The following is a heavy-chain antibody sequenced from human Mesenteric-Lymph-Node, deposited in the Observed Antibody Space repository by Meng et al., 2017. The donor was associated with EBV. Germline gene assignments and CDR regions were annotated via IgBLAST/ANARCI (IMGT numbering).Heavy chain of an antibody. J-gene: IGHJ4*02. D-gene: IGHD3-10*01. Sequence: QLQLQESGPGLVKPSETLSLTCSVSGGSISNNNYYWGWIRQSTGKGLEWIGTVHYSGIPYYNPSLKSRVTISIDTSKNQFSLRVNSVTAADTAVYFCARMSQYYSGSGTDYWGPGTLVTVAS. CDR1: GGSISNNNYY. CDR3: ARMSQYYSGSGTDY. CDR2: VHYSGIP. V-gene: IGHV4-39*07.